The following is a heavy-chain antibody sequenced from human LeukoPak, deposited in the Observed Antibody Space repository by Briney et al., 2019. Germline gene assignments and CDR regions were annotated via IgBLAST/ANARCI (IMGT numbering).Heavy chain of an antibody. CDR3: ARDPGLYCSSTSCP. Sequence: ASVKVSCKASGYTFTGYYMHLVRQAPGQGLEWMGWINPNSGGTNYAQKFQGRVTMTRDTSISTAYMELSRLRSDDTAVYYCARDPGLYCSSTSCPWGQGTMVTVSS. CDR2: INPNSGGT. CDR1: GYTFTGYY. D-gene: IGHD2-2*01. J-gene: IGHJ3*01. V-gene: IGHV1-2*02.